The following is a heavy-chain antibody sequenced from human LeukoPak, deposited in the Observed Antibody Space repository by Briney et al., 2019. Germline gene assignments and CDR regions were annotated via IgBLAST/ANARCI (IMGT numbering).Heavy chain of an antibody. CDR2: INHSGST. Sequence: SETLSLTCAVYGGSFSGYDWSWIRQPPGKGLEWIGEINHSGSTNYNPSLKSRVTISVDTSKNQFSLKLSSVTAADTAVYYCARSSVAGCDYWGQGTLVTVSS. CDR1: GGSFSGYD. J-gene: IGHJ4*02. V-gene: IGHV4-34*01. CDR3: ARSSVAGCDY. D-gene: IGHD6-19*01.